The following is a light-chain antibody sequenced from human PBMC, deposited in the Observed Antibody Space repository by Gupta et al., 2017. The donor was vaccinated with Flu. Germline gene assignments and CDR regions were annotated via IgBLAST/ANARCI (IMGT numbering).Light chain of an antibody. CDR3: QQFNNWPPIT. CDR2: GAS. J-gene: IGKJ5*01. CDR1: QSVSSN. V-gene: IGKV3-15*01. Sequence: ESATLSCRASQSVSSNLAWYQQKPGQAPRLLIYGASTRATGVPARFSGSGSGTEFTLTISSLQSEDFAVYYCQQFNNWPPITFGQGTRVEIK.